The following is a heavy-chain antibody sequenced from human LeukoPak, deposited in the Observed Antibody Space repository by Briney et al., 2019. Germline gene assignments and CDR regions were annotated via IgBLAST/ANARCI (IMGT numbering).Heavy chain of an antibody. CDR2: IIPIFGKA. D-gene: IGHD3-10*01. CDR3: ARVGAYYYGSGTYEDY. V-gene: IGHV1-69*05. J-gene: IGHJ4*02. CDR1: GGTLSNYP. Sequence: SSVKASCQPSGGTLSNYPSSCVRQPAGRWLEWVGGIIPIFGKANYTQKLQGRVTLTTDESAHTAYIEPSSERSGDTAVYYCARVGAYYYGSGTYEDYWGRGTLVTVSS.